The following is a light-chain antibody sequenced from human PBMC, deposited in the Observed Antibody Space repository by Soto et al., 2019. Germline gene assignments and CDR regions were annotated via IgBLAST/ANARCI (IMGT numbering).Light chain of an antibody. Sequence: DILLTQFPGALSLSPGESATLSCRASQSVGSTYLAWYQQKPGQAPRLLIYAASSRATGIPDRFSGSGSGTDFTLTISRLEPGDFAVYYCQQYGSSPYTFGQGTKVDIK. CDR1: QSVGSTY. CDR2: AAS. CDR3: QQYGSSPYT. J-gene: IGKJ2*01. V-gene: IGKV3-20*01.